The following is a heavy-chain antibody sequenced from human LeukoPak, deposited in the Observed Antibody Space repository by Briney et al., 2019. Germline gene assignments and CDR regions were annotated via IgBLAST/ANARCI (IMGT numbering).Heavy chain of an antibody. V-gene: IGHV1-69-2*01. CDR1: GYTFTDYY. J-gene: IGHJ4*02. CDR3: ATDKAAITPYYFDY. Sequence: ASVKISCKVSGYTFTDYYMHWVQQAPGKGLEWMGLVDPEDGETIYAEKFQGRVTITADTSTDTAYMELGSLRSEDTAVYYCATDKAAITPYYFDYWGQGTLVTVSS. D-gene: IGHD2-2*02. CDR2: VDPEDGET.